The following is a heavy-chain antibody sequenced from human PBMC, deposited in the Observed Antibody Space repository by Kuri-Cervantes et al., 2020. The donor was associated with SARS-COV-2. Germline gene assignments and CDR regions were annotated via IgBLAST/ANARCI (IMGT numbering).Heavy chain of an antibody. CDR2: IKQDGSEK. Sequence: GGSLRLSCAASGFTFSSYWMSWVRQAPGKGLEWVANIKQDGSEKYYVDSVKGRFTISRDNAKNSLYLQMNSLRAEDTAVYYCAREGYYEPTDMDVWGQGTTVTVSS. D-gene: IGHD3-22*01. J-gene: IGHJ6*02. V-gene: IGHV3-7*01. CDR1: GFTFSSYW. CDR3: AREGYYEPTDMDV.